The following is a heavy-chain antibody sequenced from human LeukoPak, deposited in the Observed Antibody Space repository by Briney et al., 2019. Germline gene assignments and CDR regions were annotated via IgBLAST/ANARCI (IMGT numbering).Heavy chain of an antibody. CDR2: MNPNSGNT. CDR1: GYTFTSYD. V-gene: IGHV1-8*01. Sequence: ASVKVSCKASGYTFTSYDINWVRQATGQKPQWLGWMNPNSGNTGYAQKFQGRVTMTRNTSISTAYMELSSLRSEDTAVYYCAKGGSSSSFDAWGQGTLVTVSS. D-gene: IGHD6-6*01. CDR3: AKGGSSSSFDA. J-gene: IGHJ5*02.